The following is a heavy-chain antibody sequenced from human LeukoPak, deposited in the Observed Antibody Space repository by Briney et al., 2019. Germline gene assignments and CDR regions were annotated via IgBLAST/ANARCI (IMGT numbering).Heavy chain of an antibody. CDR1: GFTFSNFA. CDR3: AKASGSPYYFDY. Sequence: PGGSLRLSCAASGFTFSNFAMSWVRQAPGKGLECVSLISANGGATYYADSVKGRFTIYRDNSKSTLYLQMNSLRADDTAVYYCAKASGSPYYFDYWGQGTLVTVSS. J-gene: IGHJ4*02. D-gene: IGHD3-10*01. V-gene: IGHV3-23*01. CDR2: ISANGGAT.